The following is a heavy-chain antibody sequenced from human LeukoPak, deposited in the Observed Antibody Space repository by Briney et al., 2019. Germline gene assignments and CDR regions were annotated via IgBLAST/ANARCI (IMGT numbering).Heavy chain of an antibody. CDR1: GFTFSSYA. CDR3: ASSLKYTSSWLLFDY. D-gene: IGHD6-13*01. V-gene: IGHV3-53*01. J-gene: IGHJ4*02. CDR2: IYSGGST. Sequence: GGSLRLSCAASGFTFSSYAMSWVRQAPGKGLEWVSVIYSGGSTYYADSVKGRFTISRDNSKNTLYLQMNSLRAEDTALYYCASSLKYTSSWLLFDYWGQGTLVTVSS.